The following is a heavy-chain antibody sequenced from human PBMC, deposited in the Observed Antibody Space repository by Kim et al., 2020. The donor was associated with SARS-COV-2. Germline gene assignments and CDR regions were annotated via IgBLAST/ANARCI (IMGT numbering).Heavy chain of an antibody. V-gene: IGHV3-33*01. CDR1: GFTFSSYG. D-gene: IGHD3-3*01. CDR3: ARDRPPTYDFWSGYLDY. CDR2: IWYDGSNK. J-gene: IGHJ4*02. Sequence: GGSLRLSCAASGFTFSSYGMHWVRQAPGKGLEWVAVIWYDGSNKYYADSVKGRFTISRDNSKNTLYLQMNSLRAEDTAVYYCARDRPPTYDFWSGYLDYWGQGTLVTVSS.